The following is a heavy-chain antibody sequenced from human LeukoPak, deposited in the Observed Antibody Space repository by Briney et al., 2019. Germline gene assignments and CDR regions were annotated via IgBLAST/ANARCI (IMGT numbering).Heavy chain of an antibody. J-gene: IGHJ4*02. CDR1: GGSVSSYF. CDR3: AREASGSGTFYFDS. CDR2: IYHTGNT. Sequence: PSETLSLTCTVSGGSVSSYFRSWIRQPPGKGLEWIGYIYHTGNTNYNPSLKSRATISVDTSKNQFSLKVTSVTAADTAVYYCAREASGSGTFYFDSWGQGTLVTVSS. V-gene: IGHV4-59*02.